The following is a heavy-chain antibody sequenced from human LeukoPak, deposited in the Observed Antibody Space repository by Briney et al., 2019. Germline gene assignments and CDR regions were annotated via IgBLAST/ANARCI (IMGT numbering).Heavy chain of an antibody. J-gene: IGHJ5*02. CDR2: INPNSGGT. V-gene: IGHV1-2*02. D-gene: IGHD3-22*01. CDR1: GYTFTGYY. CDR3: ARAEIGPAPHVRASWFDP. Sequence: ASVKVSCKASGYTFTGYYMHWVRQAPGQGHEWMGWINPNSGGTNYAQKFQGRVTMTRDTSISTAYMELSRLRSDDTAVYYCARAEIGPAPHVRASWFDPWGQGTLVTVSS.